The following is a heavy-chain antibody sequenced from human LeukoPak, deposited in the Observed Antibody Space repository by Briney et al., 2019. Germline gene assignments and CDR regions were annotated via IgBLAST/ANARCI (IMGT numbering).Heavy chain of an antibody. CDR2: FDPEDGET. V-gene: IGHV1-24*01. J-gene: IGHJ4*02. CDR1: GYTLTELS. CDR3: APEGVDTAMVAY. Sequence: GASVKVSCKVSGYTLTELSMHWVRQAPGKGLEWRGGFDPEDGETIYAQKFQGRVTMIEDTSTDTAYMELSSLRSEDTAVYYCAPEGVDTAMVAYWGQGTLVTVSS. D-gene: IGHD5-18*01.